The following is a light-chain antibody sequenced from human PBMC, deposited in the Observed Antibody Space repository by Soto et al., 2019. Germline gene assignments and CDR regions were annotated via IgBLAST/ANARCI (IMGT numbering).Light chain of an antibody. J-gene: IGLJ2*01. CDR1: SSDVGSYNR. V-gene: IGLV2-18*01. Sequence: QSALTQPPSVSGSPGQSVTISCTGTSSDVGSYNRVSWYQQPPGTAPKLLIYEVSNRPSGVPDRFSGAKSGNTASLTISGLQAEDEADYYCSLYTSSSTMVFGGGTKRPVL. CDR3: SLYTSSSTMV. CDR2: EVS.